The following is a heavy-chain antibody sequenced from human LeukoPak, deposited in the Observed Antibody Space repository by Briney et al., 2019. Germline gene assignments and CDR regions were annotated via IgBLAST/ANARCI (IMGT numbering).Heavy chain of an antibody. Sequence: SETLSLTCNVSGGSISTNYWTWIRQPPGKGLEWFGYIYYSGNTNYNPSLKSRVTISVDKSRNQFSLKLTSVTGADTAVYYCARAYSGTLPAKDWGQGTLVTVSS. CDR2: IYYSGNT. CDR1: GGSISTNY. J-gene: IGHJ4*02. D-gene: IGHD1-26*01. V-gene: IGHV4-59*01. CDR3: ARAYSGTLPAKD.